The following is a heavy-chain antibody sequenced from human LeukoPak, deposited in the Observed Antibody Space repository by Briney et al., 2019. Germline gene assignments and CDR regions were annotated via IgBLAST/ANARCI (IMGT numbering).Heavy chain of an antibody. CDR3: ARVLQLSWFDP. CDR2: INPNSGGR. CDR1: GYTFTGYY. V-gene: IGHV1-2*02. Sequence: ASVKVSCKASGYTFTGYYMHWVRQAPGQGLEWMGWINPNSGGRNYAQKFQGRVTMTRDTSISTAYMELSRLRSDDTAVYYCARVLQLSWFDPWGQGTLVTVSS. J-gene: IGHJ5*02. D-gene: IGHD2-2*01.